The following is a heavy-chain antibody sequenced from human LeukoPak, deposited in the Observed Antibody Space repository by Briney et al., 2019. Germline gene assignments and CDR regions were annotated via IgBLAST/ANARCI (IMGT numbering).Heavy chain of an antibody. D-gene: IGHD3-9*01. CDR3: AKDRSDILTGYYDY. CDR1: GFTFSSYW. CDR2: ISGSGGST. V-gene: IGHV3-23*01. J-gene: IGHJ4*02. Sequence: DPGGSLRLSCAASGFTFSSYWMSWVRQAPGKGLEWVSAISGSGGSTYYADSVKGRFTISRDNSKNTLYLQMNSLRAEDTAVYYCAKDRSDILTGYYDYWGQGTLVTVSS.